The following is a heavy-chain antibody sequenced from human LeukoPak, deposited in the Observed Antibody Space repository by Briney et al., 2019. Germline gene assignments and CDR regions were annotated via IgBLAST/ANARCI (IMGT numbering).Heavy chain of an antibody. CDR3: AIMHRYYDGSGYWVQ. J-gene: IGHJ4*02. Sequence: AGGSLRLSCAASGFTFSSYAMSWVRQAPGKGLEWVSGISTSGGSTSYADSVKGRLTISRDNPRNTLYMQMNSLRDEDTAVYYCAIMHRYYDGSGYWVQWGQGTLVTVSS. V-gene: IGHV3-23*01. CDR2: ISTSGGST. D-gene: IGHD3-22*01. CDR1: GFTFSSYA.